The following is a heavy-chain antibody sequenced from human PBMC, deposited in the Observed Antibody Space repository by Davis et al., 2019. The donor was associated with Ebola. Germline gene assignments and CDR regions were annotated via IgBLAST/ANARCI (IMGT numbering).Heavy chain of an antibody. D-gene: IGHD1-26*01. Sequence: MPSETLSLTCTVSGGSTSRYYWSWIRQLPGKGLEWIGYIYNSGSTNYNPSLKSRVTISVDTSKNQFSLKLSSVTAADTAVYYCARHDDGGGSYSGRLFDYWGQGTLVTVSS. CDR2: IYNSGST. J-gene: IGHJ4*02. CDR1: GGSTSRYY. V-gene: IGHV4-59*08. CDR3: ARHDDGGGSYSGRLFDY.